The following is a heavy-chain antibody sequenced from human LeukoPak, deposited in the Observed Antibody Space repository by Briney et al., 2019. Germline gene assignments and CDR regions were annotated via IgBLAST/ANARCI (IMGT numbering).Heavy chain of an antibody. V-gene: IGHV1-2*02. J-gene: IGHJ6*03. D-gene: IGHD3-3*01. CDR2: INPNSGGI. CDR3: ARGRRPSYDFCSGYPLGAEVDYYYMVV. Sequence: GASVKVSCQASGYTFTGYYMHWVRQAPGQGLEWMGWINPNSGGINYAQKFQGRVTMTRDTSISTAYMELSRLRSDDTAVYYCARGRRPSYDFCSGYPLGAEVDYYYMVVWGKGTTVTVSS. CDR1: GYTFTGYY.